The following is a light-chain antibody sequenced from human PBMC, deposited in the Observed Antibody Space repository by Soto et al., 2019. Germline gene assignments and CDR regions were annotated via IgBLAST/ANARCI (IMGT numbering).Light chain of an antibody. CDR3: QQYNHWPLT. CDR1: QSVSSN. J-gene: IGKJ4*01. CDR2: GAS. V-gene: IGKV3-15*01. Sequence: EIVMTQSPATLSVSPGERATLSCRASQSVSSNLAWYQQKPGQAPRLLIYGASTRATGIPARFSGSGSGTDFTLTISSLQSEHFAVYYCQQYNHWPLTFGGGTKVDI.